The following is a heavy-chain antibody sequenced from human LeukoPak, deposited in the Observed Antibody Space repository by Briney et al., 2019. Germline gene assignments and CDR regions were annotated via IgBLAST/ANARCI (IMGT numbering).Heavy chain of an antibody. J-gene: IGHJ4*02. CDR2: ITSNGDRT. CDR1: GFSFSGYA. CDR3: ARDHNWGPDY. Sequence: GGSLRLSCSASGFSFSGYAMHWVRQAPGKGLEYVSAITSNGDRTYHADSVKGRFTISRDNSKNTLYLQTSSLRAEDTAVYYCARDHNWGPDYWGQGTLVSVSS. V-gene: IGHV3-64D*09. D-gene: IGHD7-27*01.